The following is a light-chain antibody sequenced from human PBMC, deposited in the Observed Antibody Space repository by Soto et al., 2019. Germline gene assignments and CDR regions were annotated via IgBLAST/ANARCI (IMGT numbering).Light chain of an antibody. CDR3: QQYNTWSLIT. CDR2: GAS. CDR1: QSIGSN. V-gene: IGKV3-15*01. J-gene: IGKJ5*01. Sequence: EIVMTQSPATLSVSPGDTATLSCRASQSIGSNVGWYQQKPGQAPRLLIYGASISATGISARFSGSGSGTEFSLTISCLQSEDLAVYYCQQYNTWSLITFGQGTRLEI.